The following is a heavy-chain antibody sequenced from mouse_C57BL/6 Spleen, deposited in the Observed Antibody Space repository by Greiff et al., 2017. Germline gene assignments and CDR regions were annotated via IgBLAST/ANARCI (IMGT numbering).Heavy chain of an antibody. CDR1: GFSLTSYG. J-gene: IGHJ3*01. D-gene: IGHD2-4*01. CDR3: ASGYDYDGFAY. Sequence: VQGVESGPGLVAPSQSLSITCTVSGFSLTSYGVDWVRQSPGKGLEWLGVIWGVGSTNYNSALKSRLSISKDNSKSQVFLKMNSLQTDDTAMYYCASGYDYDGFAYWGQGTLVTVSA. CDR2: IWGVGST. V-gene: IGHV2-6*01.